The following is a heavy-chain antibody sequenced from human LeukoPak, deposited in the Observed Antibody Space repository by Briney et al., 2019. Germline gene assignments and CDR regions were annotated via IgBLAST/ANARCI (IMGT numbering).Heavy chain of an antibody. D-gene: IGHD2-2*01. CDR3: ARAFSKVYMDV. Sequence: GGSLRLSCAASGFTFSSYAMHWVRQAPGKGLDWVAVISYDGTKKYYADSVKGRSTISRDNSKNTLYLQMKSLRAEDTAVYYGARAFSKVYMDVWGKGTTVSVSS. J-gene: IGHJ6*03. CDR1: GFTFSSYA. CDR2: ISYDGTKK. V-gene: IGHV3-30*04.